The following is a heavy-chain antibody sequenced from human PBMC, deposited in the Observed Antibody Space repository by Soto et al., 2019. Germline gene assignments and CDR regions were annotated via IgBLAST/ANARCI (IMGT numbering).Heavy chain of an antibody. CDR3: ARARTSITMVRGVYYYGMDV. Sequence: ASVKVSCKASGGTFSSYAISCVRQAPGQGLEWMGGIIPIFATANYAQKFQGRVTITADKSTSTAYMELSSLGSEDTAVYYCARARTSITMVRGVYYYGMDVWGQGTTVTVSS. CDR1: GGTFSSYA. J-gene: IGHJ6*02. D-gene: IGHD3-10*01. V-gene: IGHV1-69*06. CDR2: IIPIFATA.